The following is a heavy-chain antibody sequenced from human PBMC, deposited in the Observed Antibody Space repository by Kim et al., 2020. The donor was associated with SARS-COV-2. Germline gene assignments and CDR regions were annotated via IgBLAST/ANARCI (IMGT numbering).Heavy chain of an antibody. D-gene: IGHD3-9*01. V-gene: IGHV1-2*06. Sequence: ASVKVSCKASGYTFTGYYMHWVRQAPGQGLEWMGRINPNSGGTNYAQKFQGRVTMTRDTSISTAYMELSRLRSDDTAVYYCARAQVGYFDWNPFDYWGQGTLVTVSS. CDR1: GYTFTGYY. J-gene: IGHJ4*02. CDR3: ARAQVGYFDWNPFDY. CDR2: INPNSGGT.